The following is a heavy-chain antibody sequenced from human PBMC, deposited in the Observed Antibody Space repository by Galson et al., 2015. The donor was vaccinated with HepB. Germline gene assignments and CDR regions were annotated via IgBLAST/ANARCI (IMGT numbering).Heavy chain of an antibody. Sequence: LSLTCAVYGGSFNDYSWNWVRQSPEKGLEWIGEISPTGDTNYNPSLKSRVSLSIDTSKSQFSLSLRSVTAADTAVYYCARGIEWWPYYLDYWGQGTLVTVSS. J-gene: IGHJ4*02. V-gene: IGHV4-34*01. CDR2: ISPTGDT. CDR1: GGSFNDYS. D-gene: IGHD2-8*01. CDR3: ARGIEWWPYYLDY.